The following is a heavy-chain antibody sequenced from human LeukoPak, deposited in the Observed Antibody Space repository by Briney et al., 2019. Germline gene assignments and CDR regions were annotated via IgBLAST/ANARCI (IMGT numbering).Heavy chain of an antibody. V-gene: IGHV1-46*01. J-gene: IGHJ3*02. CDR3: ARESDCGGDCSPGAFDI. Sequence: ASVKVSCKASGGTFSSYAISWVRQAPGQGLEWMGIINPSGGSTSYAQKFQGRVTMTRDMSTSTVYMELSSLRSEDTAVYYCARESDCGGDCSPGAFDIWGQGTMVTVSS. D-gene: IGHD2-21*02. CDR1: GGTFSSYA. CDR2: INPSGGST.